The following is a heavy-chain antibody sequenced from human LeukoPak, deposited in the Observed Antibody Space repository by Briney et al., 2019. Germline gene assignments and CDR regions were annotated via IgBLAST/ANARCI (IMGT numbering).Heavy chain of an antibody. CDR2: ISSSGGGT. D-gene: IGHD2-21*01. CDR1: GFSFSSYS. V-gene: IGHV3-23*01. Sequence: GGFLGLSCAASGFSFSSYSMSWVRQAPGKGLEWVAIISSSGGGTYYADSVKGRFTDSRDFFTSILDLQMTSRRAEDEAVLYWANEAPHASVLIALPEWNYIDSWGRGILVSVPS. CDR3: ANEAPHASVLIALPEWNYIDS. J-gene: IGHJ4*02.